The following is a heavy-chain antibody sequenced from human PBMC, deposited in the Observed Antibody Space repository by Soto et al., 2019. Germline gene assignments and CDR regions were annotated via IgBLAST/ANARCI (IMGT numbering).Heavy chain of an antibody. V-gene: IGHV3-48*02. CDR1: GFTLSAYS. J-gene: IGHJ6*02. Sequence: EVQLVESGGGLEQPGGSLRLSCAASGFTLSAYSMNWVRQAPGKGLEWISFINSGSDTIYYGDSVKGRFTISRDNAKNALYLQMNRLRDDDTAVYYCARPHLDRPTYYGLYVWGQGTTVTVSS. CDR2: INSGSDTI. CDR3: ARPHLDRPTYYGLYV. D-gene: IGHD3-16*01.